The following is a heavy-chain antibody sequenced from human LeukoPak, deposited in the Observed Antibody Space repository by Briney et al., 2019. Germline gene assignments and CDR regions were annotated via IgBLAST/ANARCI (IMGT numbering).Heavy chain of an antibody. CDR1: GFTFSSYA. CDR3: AKDLHSSGLFGY. D-gene: IGHD3-22*01. CDR2: MSGSGGST. V-gene: IGHV3-23*01. Sequence: GGSLRLSCAASGFTFSSYAMSWVRQAPGKGLEWVSAMSGSGGSTYYADSVKGRFTISRDNSKNTLYLQMNSLRAEDTAVYYCAKDLHSSGLFGYWGQGTLVTVSS. J-gene: IGHJ4*02.